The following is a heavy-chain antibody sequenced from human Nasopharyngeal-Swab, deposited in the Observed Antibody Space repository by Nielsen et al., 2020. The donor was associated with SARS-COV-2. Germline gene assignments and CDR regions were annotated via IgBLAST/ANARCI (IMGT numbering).Heavy chain of an antibody. CDR1: GFTFSSYS. Sequence: GESLKISCAASGFTFSSYSMNWVRQAPGKGLEWVSSISSSSSYIYYADSVKGRFTISRDNAKNSLYLQMNSLRAEDTAVYYCARDEGSSPPKFDYWGQGTLVTVSS. J-gene: IGHJ4*02. CDR3: ARDEGSSPPKFDY. CDR2: ISSSSSYI. V-gene: IGHV3-21*01. D-gene: IGHD6-6*01.